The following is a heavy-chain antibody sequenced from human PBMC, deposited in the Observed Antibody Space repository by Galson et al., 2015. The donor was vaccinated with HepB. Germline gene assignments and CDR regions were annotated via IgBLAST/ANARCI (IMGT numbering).Heavy chain of an antibody. CDR2: IKQDGSEK. Sequence: SLRLSCAASGFTFSSYWMSWVRQAPGKGLEWVANIKQDGSEKYYVDSVKGRFTISRDNAKNSLYLQMNSLRAEDTAVYYCARFRPQPRMWAFDIWGQGTMVTVSS. V-gene: IGHV3-7*03. CDR3: ARFRPQPRMWAFDI. J-gene: IGHJ3*02. CDR1: GFTFSSYW. D-gene: IGHD2-15*01.